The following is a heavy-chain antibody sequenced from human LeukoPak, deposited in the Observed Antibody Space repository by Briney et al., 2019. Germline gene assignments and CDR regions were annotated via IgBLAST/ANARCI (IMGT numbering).Heavy chain of an antibody. CDR2: IIPIFGTA. J-gene: IGHJ6*02. CDR1: GGTFSSYA. D-gene: IGHD3-10*01. V-gene: IGHV1-69*13. Sequence: SVKVSCKASGGTFSSYAISWVRQAPGQGLEWMGGIIPIFGTANYAQKFQGRVTITADESTSTAYMELSSLRSEDTAVYYCAGYGSGSFPPDAYYYYGMDVWGQGTTITVSS. CDR3: AGYGSGSFPPDAYYYYGMDV.